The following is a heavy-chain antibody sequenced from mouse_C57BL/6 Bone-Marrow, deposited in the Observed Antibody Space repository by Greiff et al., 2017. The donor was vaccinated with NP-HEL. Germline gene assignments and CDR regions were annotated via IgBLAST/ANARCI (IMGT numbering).Heavy chain of an antibody. CDR2: ISNGGGST. CDR1: GFTFSDYY. J-gene: IGHJ2*01. Sequence: DVQLVESGGGLVQPGGSLKLSCAASGFTFSDYYMYWVRQTPEKRLEWVAYISNGGGSTYYPDTVKGRFTISRDNAKNTLYLQMSRLKSEDTAMYYCARLLPYYWGQGTTLTVSS. V-gene: IGHV5-12*01. CDR3: ARLLPYY.